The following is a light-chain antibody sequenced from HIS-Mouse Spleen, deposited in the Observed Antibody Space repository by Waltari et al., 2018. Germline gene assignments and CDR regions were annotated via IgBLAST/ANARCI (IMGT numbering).Light chain of an antibody. V-gene: IGLV3-27*01. CDR1: VLANTY. Sequence: SYELTQPSSVSVSRGQTARITRPGEVLANTYARWFQQKPGQAPVLVIYKDSERPSGIPERFSGSSSGTTVTLTISGAQVEGEADYYCYSAADNNLGVFGGGTKLTVL. CDR3: YSAADNNLGV. J-gene: IGLJ3*02. CDR2: KDS.